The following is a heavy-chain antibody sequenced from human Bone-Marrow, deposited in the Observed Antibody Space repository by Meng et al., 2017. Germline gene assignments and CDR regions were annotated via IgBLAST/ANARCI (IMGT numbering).Heavy chain of an antibody. D-gene: IGHD2-15*01. CDR3: ASGSEGYCSGGSCFRVY. CDR1: GFTFGDYA. J-gene: IGHJ4*02. CDR2: IRSKAYGGTT. V-gene: IGHV3-49*04. Sequence: GESLKISCTASGFTFGDYAMSWVRQAPGKGLEWVGFIRSKAYGGTTEYAASVKGRFTISRDNAKNSLYLQMNSLRAEDTAVYYCASGSEGYCSGGSCFRVYWGQGTLVTVSS.